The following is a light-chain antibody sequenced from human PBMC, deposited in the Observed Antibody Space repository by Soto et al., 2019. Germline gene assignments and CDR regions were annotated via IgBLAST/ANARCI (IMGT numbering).Light chain of an antibody. CDR1: SSNIGSNT. CDR2: SNN. V-gene: IGLV1-44*01. CDR3: EDWDDSVDGQWV. J-gene: IGLJ2*01. Sequence: QSVLTQPPSASGTPGQRVTISCSGSSSNIGSNTVNWYQQLPGTAPKLLIYSNNQRRSGVPDRFSGSKSGTSAYLAISGLYAEDADDYYCEDWDDSVDGQWVFGGGTKLTVL.